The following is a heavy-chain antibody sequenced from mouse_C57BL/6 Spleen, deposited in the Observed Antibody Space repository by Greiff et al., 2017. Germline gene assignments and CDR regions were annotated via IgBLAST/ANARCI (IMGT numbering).Heavy chain of an antibody. Sequence: EVKLVESGGGLVKPGGSLKLSCAASGFTFSDYGMHWVRQAPEKGLEWVAYISSGSSTIYYADTVKGRFTISRDNAKNTLFLQMTSLRSEDTAIYYCAGGGTGKGVAYGGQGTLVTVSA. V-gene: IGHV5-17*01. CDR3: AGGGTGKGVAY. J-gene: IGHJ3*01. D-gene: IGHD4-1*01. CDR2: ISSGSSTI. CDR1: GFTFSDYG.